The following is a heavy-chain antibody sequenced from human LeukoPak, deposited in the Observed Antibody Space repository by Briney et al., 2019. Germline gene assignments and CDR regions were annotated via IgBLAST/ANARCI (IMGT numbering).Heavy chain of an antibody. V-gene: IGHV1-3*01. CDR2: INAGNGNT. Sequence: ASVKVSCKASGYTFTSCAMHWVRQAPGQRLEWMGWINAGNGNTKYSQKFQGRVTITRDTSASTAYMELSSLRSEDTAVYYCAREDIVVVVAATQYYFDYWGQGTLVTVSS. CDR1: GYTFTSCA. CDR3: AREDIVVVVAATQYYFDY. J-gene: IGHJ4*02. D-gene: IGHD2-15*01.